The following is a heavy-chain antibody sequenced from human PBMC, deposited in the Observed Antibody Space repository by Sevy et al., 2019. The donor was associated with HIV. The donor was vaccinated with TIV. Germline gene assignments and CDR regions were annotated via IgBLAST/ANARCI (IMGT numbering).Heavy chain of an antibody. V-gene: IGHV4-38-2*01. J-gene: IGHJ6*03. CDR1: GYSISSGYY. Sequence: SETVSLTCAVSGYSISSGYYWGWIRQPPGKGLEWIGSIYHSGSTYYNPSLKSRVTISVDTSKNQFSLKVSSVTAADTAVYYCARHERDSGSYKNYYYYYYMDVWAKGPRSPSP. CDR3: ARHERDSGSYKNYYYYYYMDV. D-gene: IGHD6-6*01. CDR2: IYHSGST.